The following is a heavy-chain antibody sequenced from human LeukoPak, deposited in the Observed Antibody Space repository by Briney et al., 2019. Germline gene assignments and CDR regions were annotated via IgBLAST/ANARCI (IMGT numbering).Heavy chain of an antibody. CDR2: IKQDGTDK. Sequence: GGPLRLSCAASGFTFSSYWMTWVRQAPGKGLEWVANIKQDGTDKYYVDSVKGRFTISRDNAKNLLFLQLGSLRADDTAVYYCARASMGGRDYHLDSWGQGTLVTVSS. D-gene: IGHD4/OR15-4a*01. V-gene: IGHV3-7*01. CDR1: GFTFSSYW. CDR3: ARASMGGRDYHLDS. J-gene: IGHJ4*02.